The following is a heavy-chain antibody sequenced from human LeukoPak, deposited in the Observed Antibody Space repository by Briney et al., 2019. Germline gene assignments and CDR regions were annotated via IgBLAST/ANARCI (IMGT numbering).Heavy chain of an antibody. CDR1: GGTFSSYA. D-gene: IGHD6-13*01. Sequence: ASVKVSCKASGGTFSSYAISWVRQAPGQGLEWMGGIIPIFGTANYAQKFQGRVTITADKSASTAYMELSSLRSEDTAVYYCARSSIIAAAGPYYFDYWGQGTLVTVSS. CDR2: IIPIFGTA. J-gene: IGHJ4*02. CDR3: ARSSIIAAAGPYYFDY. V-gene: IGHV1-69*06.